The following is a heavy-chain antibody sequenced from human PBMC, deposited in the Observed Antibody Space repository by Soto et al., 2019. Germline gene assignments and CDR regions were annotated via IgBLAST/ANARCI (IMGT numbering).Heavy chain of an antibody. V-gene: IGHV4-59*01. CDR1: GGSISSYY. J-gene: IGHJ4*02. CDR3: ARGHFDY. Sequence: QVQLQESGPGLVKPSETLSLTCTVSGGSISSYYWSWIRQPPGKGLEWIGYIYYSGSTNYNPSLKRRVTISVDTSKNQFSLKLSSVTAADTAVYYCARGHFDYWGQGTLVTVSS. CDR2: IYYSGST.